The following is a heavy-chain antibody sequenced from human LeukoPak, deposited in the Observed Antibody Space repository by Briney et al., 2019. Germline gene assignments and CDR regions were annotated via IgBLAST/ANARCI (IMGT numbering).Heavy chain of an antibody. D-gene: IGHD2-21*02. V-gene: IGHV3-23*01. Sequence: GGSLRLSCAASGFTFSNYAMSWVRQAPGKGLEWVSAVTGSGGSTYYADSVKGRFTISRDNSKNTLYVQMNSLRAEDTAVYYCAKDLSYCGGDCYRGGFDYWGQGTLVTVSS. CDR2: VTGSGGST. CDR1: GFTFSNYA. J-gene: IGHJ4*02. CDR3: AKDLSYCGGDCYRGGFDY.